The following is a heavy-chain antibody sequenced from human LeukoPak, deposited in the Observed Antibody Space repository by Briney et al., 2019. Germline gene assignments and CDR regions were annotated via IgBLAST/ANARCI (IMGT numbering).Heavy chain of an antibody. CDR2: ISYDGSNK. CDR1: GFTFSSYA. J-gene: IGHJ4*02. V-gene: IGHV3-30-3*01. CDR3: ARDSNPYYYDSSGYYCFDY. Sequence: GGSLRLSCAASGFTFSSYAMHWVRQAPGKGLEWVAVISYDGSNKYYADSVKGRFTISRDNSKNTLYLQMNSLRAEDTAVYYCARDSNPYYYDSSGYYCFDYWGQGTLVTVSS. D-gene: IGHD3-22*01.